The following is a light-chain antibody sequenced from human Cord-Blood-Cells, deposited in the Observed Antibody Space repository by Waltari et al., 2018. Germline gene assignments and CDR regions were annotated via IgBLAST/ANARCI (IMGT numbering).Light chain of an antibody. J-gene: IGLJ3*02. CDR1: SSDVGGYNY. Sequence: QSALTQPRSVSGSPGQSVTISCTGTSSDVGGYNYVSWYQQHPGKAPKLMIYDVSKRPSGVPNSFSGSHSGTTASMTISGLQAEDEADYYCCSYAGSYTWVFGGGTKLTVL. CDR3: CSYAGSYTWV. CDR2: DVS. V-gene: IGLV2-11*01.